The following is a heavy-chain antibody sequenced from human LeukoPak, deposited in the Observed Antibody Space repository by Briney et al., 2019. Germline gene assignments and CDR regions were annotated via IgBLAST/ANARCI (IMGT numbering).Heavy chain of an antibody. CDR1: GFTFSSYA. V-gene: IGHV3-23*01. D-gene: IGHD6-13*01. J-gene: IGHJ4*02. CDR3: AKGRGSRACNYFDV. Sequence: GGSLRLSCTASGFTFSSYAMNWVRQAPGMGLEWVSSLSGSGGSSYYADSVKGRFTISRDNSNNTVYLQMHSLRVDDSAVYFRAKGRGSRACNYFDVWGQGSLVTVSS. CDR2: LSGSGGSS.